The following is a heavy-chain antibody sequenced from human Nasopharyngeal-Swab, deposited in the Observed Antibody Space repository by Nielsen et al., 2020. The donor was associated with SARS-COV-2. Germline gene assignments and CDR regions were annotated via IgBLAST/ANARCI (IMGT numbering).Heavy chain of an antibody. V-gene: IGHV3-30*18. J-gene: IGHJ4*02. CDR1: GFTFSSYG. CDR2: ISYDGSNK. Sequence: GESLKISCAASGFTFSSYGMHWVSQAPGKGLEWVAVISYDGSNKYYADSVKGRFTISRDNSKNTLYLQMNSLRAEDTAVYYCAKDRITMIVVVPDYWGQGTLVTVSS. D-gene: IGHD3-22*01. CDR3: AKDRITMIVVVPDY.